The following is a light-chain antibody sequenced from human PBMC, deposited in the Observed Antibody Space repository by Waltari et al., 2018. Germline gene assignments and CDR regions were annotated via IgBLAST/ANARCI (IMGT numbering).Light chain of an antibody. J-gene: IGLJ2*01. CDR2: YDS. CDR3: LVWHSTTDHHGV. V-gene: IGLV3-21*04. Sequence: SYVVTQSPSVSVAPGETARITCGGDKIGSKSVHWYQQRPGHAPVLLISYDSDRPSGIPERFSGSNSGNTATLTISWVEADDEADYYCLVWHSTTDHHGVFGGGTKLTVL. CDR1: KIGSKS.